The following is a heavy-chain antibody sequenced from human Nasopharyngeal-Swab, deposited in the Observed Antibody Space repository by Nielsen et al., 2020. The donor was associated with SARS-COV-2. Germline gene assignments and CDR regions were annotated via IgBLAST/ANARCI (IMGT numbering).Heavy chain of an antibody. Sequence: GGSLRLSCMGSGFSFTDAWMNWVRQAPGKGLDWVGRVLPKAAGGTKEYAVPVKGRFSVSRDDSQNTLYLQMNNLKIEDTAVYYCSSQTYSYHSGGYRPLDYWGQGTLVTVSS. CDR1: GFSFTDAW. CDR3: SSQTYSYHSGGYRPLDY. J-gene: IGHJ4*02. V-gene: IGHV3-15*01. CDR2: VLPKAAGGTK. D-gene: IGHD3-22*01.